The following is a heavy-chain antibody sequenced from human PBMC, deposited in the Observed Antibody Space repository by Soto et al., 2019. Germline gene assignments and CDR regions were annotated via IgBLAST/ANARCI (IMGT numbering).Heavy chain of an antibody. V-gene: IGHV4-31*03. D-gene: IGHD2-2*01. CDR1: GGSINSGTYY. CDR2: IYYNGNT. J-gene: IGHJ5*02. CDR3: ARVPDR. Sequence: SETLSLTCTVSGGSINSGTYYWSWIRQHPGKGLEWIGYIYYNGNTYYNPSLQSRLTISRDTRKNQFSLKLNSVTAADTAVYYCARVPDRWGQGTLVTVSS.